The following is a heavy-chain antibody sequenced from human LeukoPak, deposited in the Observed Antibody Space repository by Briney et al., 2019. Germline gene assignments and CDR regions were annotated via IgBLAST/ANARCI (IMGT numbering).Heavy chain of an antibody. J-gene: IGHJ2*01. D-gene: IGHD6-13*01. Sequence: SETLSLTCTVSGGSISSYYWSWIRQPPGKGLEWIGYIYYSGSTNYNPSLKGRVTMSVDTSKNQFSLKLSSVTAADTAVYYCARLTSSWYQDWYFDLWGRGTLVTVSS. CDR3: ARLTSSWYQDWYFDL. CDR1: GGSISSYY. V-gene: IGHV4-59*12. CDR2: IYYSGST.